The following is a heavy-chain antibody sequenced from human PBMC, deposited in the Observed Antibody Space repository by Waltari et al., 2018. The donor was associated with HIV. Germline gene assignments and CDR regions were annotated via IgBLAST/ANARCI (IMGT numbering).Heavy chain of an antibody. CDR2: MNDGGKS. Sequence: QVDLQQWGTGLLKPSETLSRTCAVYGGSFTGHYWSWIRETPGEGLQWIGEMNDGGKSNYNPTLKSRAVMTSDPSKKQFSLKVKTVTAADTGVYYCARGPRPSTVTAPGWYFDLWGRGTLVTVSS. CDR3: ARGPRPSTVTAPGWYFDL. J-gene: IGHJ2*01. D-gene: IGHD2-21*02. V-gene: IGHV4-34*02. CDR1: GGSFTGHY.